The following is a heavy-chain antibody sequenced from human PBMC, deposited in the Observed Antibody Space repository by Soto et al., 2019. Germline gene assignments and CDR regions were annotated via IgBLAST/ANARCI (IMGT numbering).Heavy chain of an antibody. V-gene: IGHV2-5*02. D-gene: IGHD1-1*01. CDR2: IYWDDDK. CDR3: AHRASPPDLEGQCYPYYYYVGLDV. Sequence: QITLKESGPTLVKPTQTLTLTCTFSGFSLSTGGVGVGWIRQPPGKALEWLALIYWDDDKRYSPSLKSRLTITKDTSKNQVVLIMTNMDPVDTATYYCAHRASPPDLEGQCYPYYYYVGLDVWGQGTTVTVSS. J-gene: IGHJ6*02. CDR1: GFSLSTGGVG.